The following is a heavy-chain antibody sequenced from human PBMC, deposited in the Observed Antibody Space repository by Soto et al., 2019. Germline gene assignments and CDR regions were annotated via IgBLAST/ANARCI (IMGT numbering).Heavy chain of an antibody. Sequence: QVHLVQSGAELRKPGSSVRVSCKASGDTFNSYTINWVRQAPGLGLEWMGRTIPILSMSNYALKFQGRLTITADKSTSTAYMVLSSLRSEDTAIYYCATSYGSGSQAFDYWGQGALVTGSS. V-gene: IGHV1-69*02. CDR1: GDTFNSYT. J-gene: IGHJ4*02. CDR3: ATSYGSGSQAFDY. D-gene: IGHD3-10*01. CDR2: TIPILSMS.